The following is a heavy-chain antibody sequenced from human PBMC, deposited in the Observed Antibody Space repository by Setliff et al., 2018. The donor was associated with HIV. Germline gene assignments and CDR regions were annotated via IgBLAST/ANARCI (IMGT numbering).Heavy chain of an antibody. D-gene: IGHD3-16*01. CDR1: GSTFSTYD. Sequence: GASVKVSCKPSGSTFSTYDINWVRQATGQGLEWMGWMNPNSGNTGYAQKFQGRVTMTRNTSISTAYMELSSLRSEDTAVYYCARKRGEEAVTGPNWYFDLWGRGTLVTVSS. CDR3: ARKRGEEAVTGPNWYFDL. CDR2: MNPNSGNT. V-gene: IGHV1-8*01. J-gene: IGHJ2*01.